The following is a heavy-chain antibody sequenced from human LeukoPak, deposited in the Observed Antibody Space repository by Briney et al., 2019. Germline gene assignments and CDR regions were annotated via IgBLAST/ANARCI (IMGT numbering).Heavy chain of an antibody. Sequence: GGSLRLSCAASGFTFSRYDMHWVRQAPGKGLAWVAFMRYDGTSEYYGDSVKGRFTISRDNSKNTLYLQMNSLRDEDTAVYYCAKASPPYSSSERADYFDHWGQGILVTVSS. D-gene: IGHD6-13*01. J-gene: IGHJ4*02. CDR3: AKASPPYSSSERADYFDH. CDR1: GFTFSRYD. V-gene: IGHV3-30*02. CDR2: MRYDGTSE.